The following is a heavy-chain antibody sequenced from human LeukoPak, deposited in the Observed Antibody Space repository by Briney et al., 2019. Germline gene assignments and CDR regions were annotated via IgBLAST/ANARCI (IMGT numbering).Heavy chain of an antibody. D-gene: IGHD6-6*01. CDR3: ARDWDSSSWDH. Sequence: GGSLRLSCAASRFTFSSYAMSWVRQAPGKGREWVSAISGSGGSTYYADSVKGRFTISRDNSKNTLYLQMNSLRAEDTAVYYCARDWDSSSWDHWGQGTLVTVFS. CDR1: RFTFSSYA. J-gene: IGHJ4*02. CDR2: ISGSGGST. V-gene: IGHV3-23*01.